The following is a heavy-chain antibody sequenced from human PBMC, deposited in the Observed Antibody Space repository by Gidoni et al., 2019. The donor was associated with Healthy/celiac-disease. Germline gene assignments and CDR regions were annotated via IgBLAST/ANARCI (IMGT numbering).Heavy chain of an antibody. Sequence: QVQVVQSGAEVKKPGSSVKVSCKAPGCTFSSYASSWVRQAPGQGLEWMGGIIPICGTANYAQKFQGRVTITADKSTSTAYMELSSLRSEDTAVYYCARDRAITIFGHHPHDAFDIWGQGTMVTVSS. CDR3: ARDRAITIFGHHPHDAFDI. CDR1: GCTFSSYA. CDR2: IIPICGTA. J-gene: IGHJ3*02. V-gene: IGHV1-69*06. D-gene: IGHD3-3*01.